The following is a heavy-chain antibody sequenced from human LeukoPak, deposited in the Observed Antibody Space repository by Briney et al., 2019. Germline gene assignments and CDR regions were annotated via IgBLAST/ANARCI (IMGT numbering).Heavy chain of an antibody. CDR3: ARKEDGNDAFDI. CDR1: GGSLSSYY. J-gene: IGHJ3*02. D-gene: IGHD5-24*01. V-gene: IGHV4-59*08. Sequence: SETLSLTCTVSGGSLSSYYWSWIRQPPGKGLEWIGYIYYSGSTNYNPSLKSRVTISVDTSKNQFSLKLSSVTAADTAVYYCARKEDGNDAFDIWGQGTMVTVSS. CDR2: IYYSGST.